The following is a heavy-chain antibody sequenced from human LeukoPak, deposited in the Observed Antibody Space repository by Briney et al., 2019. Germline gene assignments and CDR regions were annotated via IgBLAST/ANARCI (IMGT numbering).Heavy chain of an antibody. CDR3: AKEGRSLQTY. D-gene: IGHD5-24*01. Sequence: PGGSLRLSCAASGFTFSSYWMSRVRLAPGKGLEWVANIKEDGTETYYVDSVKGRFTISRDNAKNSLYLQMNSLRVEDTAVYYCAKEGRSLQTYWGQGTLVTVSS. CDR2: IKEDGTET. J-gene: IGHJ4*02. V-gene: IGHV3-7*03. CDR1: GFTFSSYW.